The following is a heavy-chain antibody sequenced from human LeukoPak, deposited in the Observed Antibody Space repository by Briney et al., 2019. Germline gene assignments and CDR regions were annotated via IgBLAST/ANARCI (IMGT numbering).Heavy chain of an antibody. CDR1: GGSISSSSYY. D-gene: IGHD3-10*01. CDR3: ARTGSDNWFDP. Sequence: SETLSLTCTVSGGSISSSSYYWGWIRQPPGKGLEWIGSIYYSGSTYYNPSLKSRVTISVDTSKNQFSLKLSSVTALDTAVYYCARTGSDNWFDPWGQGTLVTVSS. CDR2: IYYSGST. J-gene: IGHJ5*02. V-gene: IGHV4-39*07.